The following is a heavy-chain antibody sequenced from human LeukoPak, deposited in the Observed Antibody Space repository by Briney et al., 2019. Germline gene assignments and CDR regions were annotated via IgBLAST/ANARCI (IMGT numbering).Heavy chain of an antibody. CDR3: ARGCSSTSCRYNWFDP. V-gene: IGHV1-46*01. J-gene: IGHJ5*02. CDR1: GDTFTSDY. CDR2: INPSGGST. Sequence: ASVKVSCKASGDTFTSDYMHWVRQAPGQGVEWRGMINPSGGSTSYAQKLQGRVTMSRDTSTSTVYMDLSSLRSENTAVYYCARGCSSTSCRYNWFDPCGQGTLVPVSS. D-gene: IGHD2-2*01.